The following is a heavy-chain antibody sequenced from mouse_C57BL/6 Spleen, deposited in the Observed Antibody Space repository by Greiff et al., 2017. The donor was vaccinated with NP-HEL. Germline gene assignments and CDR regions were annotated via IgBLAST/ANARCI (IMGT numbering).Heavy chain of an antibody. CDR2: ISSGSSTI. J-gene: IGHJ3*01. CDR1: GFTFSDYG. D-gene: IGHD2-3*01. V-gene: IGHV5-17*01. CDR3: ARPDGYYWAWFAY. Sequence: EVQLVESGGGLVKPGGSLKLSCAASGFTFSDYGMHWVRQAPEKGLEWVAYISSGSSTIYYADTVKGRFTISRDNAKNTLFLQMTSLRSEDTAMYYCARPDGYYWAWFAYWGQGTLVTVSA.